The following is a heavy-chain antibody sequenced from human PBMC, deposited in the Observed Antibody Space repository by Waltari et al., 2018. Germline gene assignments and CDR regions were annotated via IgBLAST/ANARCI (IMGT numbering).Heavy chain of an antibody. D-gene: IGHD1-1*01. V-gene: IGHV4-61*09. Sequence: QVQLQESGPGLVKPSPTLFLTCPVSGGSISSGSYYWSWLRQPAGKGLEGSGYIYTSGSTNYNPSLKSRVTISVDTSKNQFSLKLSSVTAADTAVYYCARGNDRIPQGSGYWGQGTLVTVSS. CDR1: GGSISSGSYY. CDR2: IYTSGST. CDR3: ARGNDRIPQGSGY. J-gene: IGHJ4*02.